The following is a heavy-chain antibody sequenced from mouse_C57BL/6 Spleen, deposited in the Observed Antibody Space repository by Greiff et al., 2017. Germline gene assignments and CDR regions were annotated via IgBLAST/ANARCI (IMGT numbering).Heavy chain of an antibody. D-gene: IGHD1-1*01. V-gene: IGHV5-17*01. CDR1: GFTFSDYG. CDR3: ARSYYGSSYWYFDV. CDR2: ISSGSSTI. J-gene: IGHJ1*03. Sequence: EVQLVESGGGLVKPGGSLKLSCAASGFTFSDYGMHWVRQAPEKGLEWVAYISSGSSTIYYADTVKGRFTISRDNDKNTMFLQRTSLRSEDTAMYYCARSYYGSSYWYFDVWGTGTTVTVSS.